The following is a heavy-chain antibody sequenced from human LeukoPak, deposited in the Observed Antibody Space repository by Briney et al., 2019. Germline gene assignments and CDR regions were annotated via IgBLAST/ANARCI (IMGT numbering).Heavy chain of an antibody. Sequence: PSETLSLTCTVSGGSISSSSYYWGWIRQPPGKGLEWIGSIYYSGSTYYNPSLKSRVTISVDTSKNQFSLKLSSVTAADTAVYYCARPLNSSGWYWYLDLWGRGTLVTVSS. CDR1: GGSISSSSYY. CDR3: ARPLNSSGWYWYLDL. D-gene: IGHD6-19*01. CDR2: IYYSGST. V-gene: IGHV4-39*01. J-gene: IGHJ2*01.